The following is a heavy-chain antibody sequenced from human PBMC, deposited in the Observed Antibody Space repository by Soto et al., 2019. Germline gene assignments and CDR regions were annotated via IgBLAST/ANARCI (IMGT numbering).Heavy chain of an antibody. Sequence: GGSLGLSCAASGFTFSSYSMHWVRQAPGKGLEWVSSIGTRSDIYYADSVKGRFTISRDNAKNSLSLQMNSMTAEDTAVYYCAREETAWPLAYGLDVWGQGTTVTVSS. CDR2: IGTRSDI. V-gene: IGHV3-21*01. CDR1: GFTFSSYS. J-gene: IGHJ6*02. D-gene: IGHD2-21*02. CDR3: AREETAWPLAYGLDV.